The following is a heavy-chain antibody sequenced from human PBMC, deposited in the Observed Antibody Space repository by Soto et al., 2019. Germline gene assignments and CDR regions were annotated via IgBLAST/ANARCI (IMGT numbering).Heavy chain of an antibody. D-gene: IGHD3-22*01. CDR2: IDPSDSYT. Sequence: GESLKISCKGSGYSFTSYWISWVRQMPGKGLEWMGRIDPSDSYTNYSPSFQGHVTISADKSISTAYLQWSSLKASDTAMYYCARSYYYDSSGYPPYGMDVWGQGTTVTVSS. CDR1: GYSFTSYW. J-gene: IGHJ6*02. CDR3: ARSYYYDSSGYPPYGMDV. V-gene: IGHV5-10-1*01.